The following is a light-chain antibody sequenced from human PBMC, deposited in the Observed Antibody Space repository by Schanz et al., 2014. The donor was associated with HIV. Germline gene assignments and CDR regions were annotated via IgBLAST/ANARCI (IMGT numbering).Light chain of an antibody. CDR1: QYVSGSQ. CDR3: QQYHSIPRT. CDR2: GAS. J-gene: IGKJ1*01. V-gene: IGKV3-15*01. Sequence: DIVLTQSPATLSLSPGERATLSCGASQYVSGSQLAWYQHKRGQAPRLLIYGASTRATGIPARFSGSGSGTEFTLTISSLQSEDVAVYYCQQYHSIPRTFGQGTKVEIK.